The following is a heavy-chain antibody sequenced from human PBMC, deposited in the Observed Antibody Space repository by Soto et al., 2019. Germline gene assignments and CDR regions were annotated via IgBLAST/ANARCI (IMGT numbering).Heavy chain of an antibody. D-gene: IGHD6-19*01. CDR1: GYTFTSYG. CDR2: ISAYNGNT. V-gene: IGHV1-18*01. Sequence: QVQLVQSGAEVKKPGASVKVSCKASGYTFTSYGISWVRQAPGQGLEWMGWISAYNGNTNYAQKLQGRVTMTTDPSTSTAYMELRSRRSDDTAVYYCARRTAVVAGTNWFDPWGQGTLVTVSS. J-gene: IGHJ5*02. CDR3: ARRTAVVAGTNWFDP.